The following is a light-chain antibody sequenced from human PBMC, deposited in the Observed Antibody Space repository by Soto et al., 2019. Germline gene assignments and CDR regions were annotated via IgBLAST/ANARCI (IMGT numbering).Light chain of an antibody. Sequence: IVLTQSPDTLSLSPGERATLSCRASQSIRSGRLAWYQQKPGQAPRLVIFDASYRASGIPARFSGSGSGTDFTLTISSLEPEDFAAYYCQQRSDWPITFGQGTRLEIK. CDR2: DAS. J-gene: IGKJ5*01. CDR1: QSIRSG. CDR3: QQRSDWPIT. V-gene: IGKV3-11*01.